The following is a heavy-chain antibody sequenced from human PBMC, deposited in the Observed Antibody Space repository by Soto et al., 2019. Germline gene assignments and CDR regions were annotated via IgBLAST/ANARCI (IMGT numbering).Heavy chain of an antibody. Sequence: QVQLVQSGAEVKKPGSSVKVSCKASGGTFSTYTINWVRQAPGQGLEWMGGIIPMFGTANYAQKFQGRVTITADESTSTAYIERRRLRSEDTAVYYCARRYCISTSCHYYGMDVWGQGTTVTVSS. J-gene: IGHJ6*02. D-gene: IGHD2-2*01. CDR3: ARRYCISTSCHYYGMDV. CDR2: IIPMFGTA. V-gene: IGHV1-69*12. CDR1: GGTFSTYT.